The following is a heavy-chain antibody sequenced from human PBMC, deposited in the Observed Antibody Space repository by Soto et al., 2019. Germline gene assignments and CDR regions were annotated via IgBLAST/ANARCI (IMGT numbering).Heavy chain of an antibody. CDR3: ANEGTNTAMVSYYYYYMDV. CDR2: ISGSGGST. V-gene: IGHV3-23*01. D-gene: IGHD5-18*01. CDR1: GFTFGSYA. J-gene: IGHJ6*03. Sequence: GGSLRLSCAASGFTFGSYAMSWVRQAPGKGLDWVSAISGSGGSTYYADSVKGRFTISRDNSKNTLYLQMNSLRAEDTAVYYCANEGTNTAMVSYYYYYMDVWGKGTTVTVSS.